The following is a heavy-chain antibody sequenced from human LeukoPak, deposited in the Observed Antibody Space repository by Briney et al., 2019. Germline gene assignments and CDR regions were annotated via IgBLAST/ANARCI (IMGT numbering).Heavy chain of an antibody. CDR2: INPSGGST. J-gene: IGHJ6*03. D-gene: IGHD6-6*01. CDR3: ARDLSRRGLYSSSSDYYYMDV. CDR1: GYTFTSYY. V-gene: IGHV1-46*01. Sequence: ASVKVSCKASGYTFTSYYMHWVRQAPGQGPEWMGIINPSGGSTSYAQKFQGRVTMTRDTSTSTVYMELSSLRSEDTAVYYCARDLSRRGLYSSSSDYYYMDVWGKGTTVTFSS.